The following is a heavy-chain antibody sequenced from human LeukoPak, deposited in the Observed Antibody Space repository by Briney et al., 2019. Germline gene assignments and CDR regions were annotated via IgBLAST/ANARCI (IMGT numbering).Heavy chain of an antibody. CDR2: IYHSGST. CDR1: GYSISSGYY. V-gene: IGHV4-38-2*02. Sequence: PSETLSLTCAVSGYSISSGYYWGWIRQPPGKGLEWIGSIYHSGSTYYNPSLKSRVTISVDTSKNQFSLKLSSVTAADTVVYYCAREDHYYDSSGFTDYWGQGTLVTVSS. J-gene: IGHJ4*02. D-gene: IGHD3-22*01. CDR3: AREDHYYDSSGFTDY.